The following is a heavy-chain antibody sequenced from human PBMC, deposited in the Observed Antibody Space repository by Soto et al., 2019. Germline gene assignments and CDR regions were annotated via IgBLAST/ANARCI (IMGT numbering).Heavy chain of an antibody. Sequence: SETLSLTYSVSGGSISTVGHYWTWIRQPPGKGLEWIGSIYHTGSTYYSKSLRSRLTMSVDTSKSQFSLRLSSVTAADTAVYYCARATGTLRSRNCDYWGQGSLVTVSS. CDR2: IYHTGST. CDR3: ARATGTLRSRNCDY. D-gene: IGHD1-1*01. V-gene: IGHV4-31*03. CDR1: GGSISTVGHY. J-gene: IGHJ4*02.